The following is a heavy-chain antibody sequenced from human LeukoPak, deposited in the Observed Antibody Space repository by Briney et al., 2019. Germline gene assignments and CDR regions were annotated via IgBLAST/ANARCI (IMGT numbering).Heavy chain of an antibody. D-gene: IGHD2-2*01. CDR2: IKQDGSEK. Sequence: GGSLRLSCAASRFTLSNYWMSWVRQPPGKGLEWVANIKQDGSEKFYVDSVKGRFTISRDNAKISLFLQMNSLRAEDTAVYYCARTRFPSCTSASCGDDPFDIWGQGTTVTVS. V-gene: IGHV3-7*01. J-gene: IGHJ3*02. CDR3: ARTRFPSCTSASCGDDPFDI. CDR1: RFTLSNYW.